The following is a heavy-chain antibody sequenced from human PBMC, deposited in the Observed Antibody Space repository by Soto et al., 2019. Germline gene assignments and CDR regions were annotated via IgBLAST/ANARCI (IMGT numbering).Heavy chain of an antibody. CDR2: LNAGNGNT. V-gene: IGHV1-3*01. D-gene: IGHD3-16*01. J-gene: IGHJ6*02. Sequence: ASVKVSCKASGYTFTTYAIHWVRQAPGQRLEWMGWLNAGNGNTKYSQKFQVRVIITRDTSASTAYMELSSLRSEDTAVYYCARDYGMSAYYYYGMDVWGQGTTVTVSS. CDR1: GYTFTTYA. CDR3: ARDYGMSAYYYYGMDV.